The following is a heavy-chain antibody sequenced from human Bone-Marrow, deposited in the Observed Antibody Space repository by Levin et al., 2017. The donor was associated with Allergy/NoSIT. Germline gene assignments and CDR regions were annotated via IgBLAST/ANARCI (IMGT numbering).Heavy chain of an antibody. CDR1: GYTFTSYY. J-gene: IGHJ6*02. CDR3: ARDRRTIFGVVPKLSYYDDGMDG. CDR2: INPSGGST. Sequence: GESLKISCKASGYTFTSYYMHWVRQAPGQGLEWMGIINPSGGSTSYAQKFQGRVTMTRDTSTSTVYMELSSLRSEDTAVYYCARDRRTIFGVVPKLSYYDDGMDGWGQGTTVTVSS. D-gene: IGHD3-3*01. V-gene: IGHV1-46*01.